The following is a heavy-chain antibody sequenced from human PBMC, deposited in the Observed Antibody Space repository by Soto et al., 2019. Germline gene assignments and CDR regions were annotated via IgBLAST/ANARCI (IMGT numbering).Heavy chain of an antibody. CDR3: ARHRARNWFDP. CDR2: IYYSGST. Sequence: QLQLQESGPGLVKPSETLSITCIVSGGSISSSSYYWGWIRQPPGKGLEWIGSIYYSGSTYYNPSLKSRVTISVDTSKNQFSLKLSSVTAADTAVFYCARHRARNWFDPWGQGTLVTVSS. J-gene: IGHJ5*02. D-gene: IGHD6-6*01. CDR1: GGSISSSSYY. V-gene: IGHV4-39*01.